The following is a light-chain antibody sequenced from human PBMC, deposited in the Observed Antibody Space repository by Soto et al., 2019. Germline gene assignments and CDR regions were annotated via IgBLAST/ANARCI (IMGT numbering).Light chain of an antibody. CDR1: QGVSTY. V-gene: IGKV1-39*01. Sequence: IQLTQSPSSLSASVGDTVTITCRASQGVSTYLAWYQQKPGKAPKLLIYAASTLQSGVPSRFSGSGSGTDFTLTIRSLQPDDFETYSCQQTYNTPETVGQGTKVDIK. CDR2: AAS. CDR3: QQTYNTPET. J-gene: IGKJ1*01.